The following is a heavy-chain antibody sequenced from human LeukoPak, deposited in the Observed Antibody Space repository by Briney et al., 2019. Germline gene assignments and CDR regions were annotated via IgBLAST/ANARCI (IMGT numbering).Heavy chain of an antibody. CDR1: GYTFTGYY. Sequence: GASVKVSCKASGYTFTGYYMHWVRQAPGQGLEWMGWINPNSGGTNYAQKFQGRVTMTRDTSISTAYMELSRLRSDDTAVYYCARDSVEDHDILTGYYTFDYWGQGTLVTVSS. CDR3: ARDSVEDHDILTGYYTFDY. V-gene: IGHV1-2*02. CDR2: INPNSGGT. D-gene: IGHD3-9*01. J-gene: IGHJ4*02.